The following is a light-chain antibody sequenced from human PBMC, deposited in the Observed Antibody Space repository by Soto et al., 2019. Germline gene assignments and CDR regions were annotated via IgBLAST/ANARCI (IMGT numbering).Light chain of an antibody. CDR1: QSIGRA. J-gene: IGKJ2*01. V-gene: IGKV1-39*01. Sequence: DILMTQSPSSLSASVGDRVTITCRASQSIGRALNWYQQKPGTAPKLLIYAASSFQSGVPSRFTGSGSGTDFTLTISSLQPEDFATYFCQQSYSTLYTFGQGTKLEIK. CDR2: AAS. CDR3: QQSYSTLYT.